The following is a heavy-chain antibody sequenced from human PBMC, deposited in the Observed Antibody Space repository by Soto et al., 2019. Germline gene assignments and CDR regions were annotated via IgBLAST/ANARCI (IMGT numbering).Heavy chain of an antibody. Sequence: GGSLRLSCAASGFTFSKYGMHWVRQAPGKGLEWVAVISYDGTEKYYADSVKGRFSISRDNSKNILYLQMNSLRPEDTAVFYCAKDLASPGVYYYYPMDVWGQGTTVTVSS. CDR3: AKDLASPGVYYYYPMDV. V-gene: IGHV3-30*18. CDR1: GFTFSKYG. D-gene: IGHD5-12*01. CDR2: ISYDGTEK. J-gene: IGHJ6*02.